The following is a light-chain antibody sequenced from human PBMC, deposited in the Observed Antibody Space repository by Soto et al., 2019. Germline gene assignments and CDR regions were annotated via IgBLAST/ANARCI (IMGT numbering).Light chain of an antibody. Sequence: DIVMTQSPDSLAVSLGERATINCKSSQRVLSSSNNKNSIAWYQQKPGQPTRLLIYWASTRESGVPDRFSGSGSGTDFTLTISSLQAEDAAGCYSVPYEQSPPCPVGGGTRVDIK. J-gene: IGKJ4*01. CDR2: WAS. CDR3: VPYEQSPPCP. V-gene: IGKV4-1*01. CDR1: QRVLSSSNNKNS.